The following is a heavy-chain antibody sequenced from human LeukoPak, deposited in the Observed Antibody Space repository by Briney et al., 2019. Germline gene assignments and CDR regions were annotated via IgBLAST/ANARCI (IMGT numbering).Heavy chain of an antibody. CDR2: IKQDGSEK. J-gene: IGHJ6*02. Sequence: GGSLRLSCAASGFTFSSYWMSWVRQAPGKGLEWVANIKQDGSEKYYVDSVKGRFTISRDNAKNSLYLQMNSLRAEDTAVYYCARDGDIVVVPAAIGYYGMDVWGQGTMVTVSS. D-gene: IGHD2-2*01. CDR1: GFTFSSYW. CDR3: ARDGDIVVVPAAIGYYGMDV. V-gene: IGHV3-7*01.